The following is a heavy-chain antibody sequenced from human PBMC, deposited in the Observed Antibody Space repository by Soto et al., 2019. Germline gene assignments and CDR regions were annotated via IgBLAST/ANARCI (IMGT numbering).Heavy chain of an antibody. CDR2: IYYSGST. V-gene: IGHV4-61*01. J-gene: IGHJ3*02. CDR1: GGSVSSGSYY. CDR3: AIEWSPAQGDAFDI. D-gene: IGHD2-8*01. Sequence: QVQLQESGPGLVKPSETLSLTCTVSGGSVSSGSYYWSWIRQPPGKGLEWIGYIYYSGSTNYNPSLKSRVTISVDTSKNQFSLKLSSVTAADTAVYYCAIEWSPAQGDAFDIWGQGTMVTVSS.